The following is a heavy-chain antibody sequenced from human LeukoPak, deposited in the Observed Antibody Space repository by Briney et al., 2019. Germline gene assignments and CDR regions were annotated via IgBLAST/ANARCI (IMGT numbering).Heavy chain of an antibody. D-gene: IGHD6-13*01. CDR2: INHSGST. CDR1: GGSFSGYY. CDR3: ARGGSYSRGYYYYYMDV. V-gene: IGHV4-34*01. J-gene: IGHJ6*03. Sequence: SETLSLTCAVYGGSFSGYYWSWIRQPLGKGLEWIGDINHSGSTNYNPSRQSRVTISVDTSKNQFSLTLSSVTAADTAVYYCARGGSYSRGYYYYYMDVWGKGTTVTVSS.